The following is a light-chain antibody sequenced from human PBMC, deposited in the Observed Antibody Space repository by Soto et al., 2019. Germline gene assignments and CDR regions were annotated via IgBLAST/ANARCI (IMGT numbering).Light chain of an antibody. J-gene: IGLJ2*01. V-gene: IGLV2-14*03. Sequence: QSALTQPASVSGSPGQSITISCTGTSSDIGAYNFVSWYQHHPGKAPKLMIHDVSDRPSGVSNRFSGSKSGNTASLTISGLQPEDEDNYFCSSYTSSSTLLFGGGTKLTVL. CDR3: SSYTSSSTLL. CDR1: SSDIGAYNF. CDR2: DVS.